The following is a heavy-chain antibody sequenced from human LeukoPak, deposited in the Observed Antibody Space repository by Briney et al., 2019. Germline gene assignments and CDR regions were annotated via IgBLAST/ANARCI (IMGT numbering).Heavy chain of an antibody. J-gene: IGHJ4*02. Sequence: PSETLSLTCTVSGASVSSGSYYWSWIRQPPGKGLEWIGYIYYSGSTNYNPSLKSRVAISVDTSKNQFSLKLSSVTAADTAVYYCARGSRGYSYGWGQGTLVTVSS. D-gene: IGHD5-18*01. CDR2: IYYSGST. V-gene: IGHV4-61*01. CDR1: GASVSSGSYY. CDR3: ARGSRGYSYG.